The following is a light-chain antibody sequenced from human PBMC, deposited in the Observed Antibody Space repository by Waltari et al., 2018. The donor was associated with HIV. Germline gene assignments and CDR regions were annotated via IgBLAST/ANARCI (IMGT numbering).Light chain of an antibody. CDR1: RSDVGSYNL. CDR2: EGS. J-gene: IGLJ1*01. V-gene: IGLV2-23*01. CDR3: CSYAGSSTYV. Sequence: PARTQPASVSGSPGQSTTTPCTGPRSDVGSYNLVSWYQQHPGKAPKLMIYEGSKRPSGVSNRFSGSKSGNTASLTISGLQAEDEADYYCCSYAGSSTYVFGTGTKVTVL.